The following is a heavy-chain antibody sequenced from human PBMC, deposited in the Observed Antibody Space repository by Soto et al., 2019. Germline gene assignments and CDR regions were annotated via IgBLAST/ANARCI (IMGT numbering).Heavy chain of an antibody. J-gene: IGHJ5*02. V-gene: IGHV1-18*04. D-gene: IGHD6-13*01. CDR2: ISPVNGNT. Sequence: QVQLVQSGAEVKKPGASVKVSCKASGYTFNTYGISWVRQAPGQGLEWMGWISPVNGNTKYAQQCQGRVTMTTDTSTSTAYMELRSLRSDDTALYSCAREYSSRWYGWFHPWGQGTLVTVSS. CDR1: GYTFNTYG. CDR3: AREYSSRWYGWFHP.